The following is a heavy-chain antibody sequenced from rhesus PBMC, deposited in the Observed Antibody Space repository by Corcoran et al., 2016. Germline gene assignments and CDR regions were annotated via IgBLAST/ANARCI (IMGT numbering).Heavy chain of an antibody. CDR3: ASSTGTSFDY. V-gene: IGHV4-169*02. Sequence: QLQLQESGPGLVKPSETLSVTCAVSGGSISRSYWSWIRQAPGKGLEWIGYIYGTGSSTNYNPSLKSRVTLSVDTSKNQLSLKLSSVTAADTAVYYCASSTGTSFDYWGQGVLVTVSS. CDR2: IYGTGSST. J-gene: IGHJ4*01. D-gene: IGHD7-45*01. CDR1: GGSISRSY.